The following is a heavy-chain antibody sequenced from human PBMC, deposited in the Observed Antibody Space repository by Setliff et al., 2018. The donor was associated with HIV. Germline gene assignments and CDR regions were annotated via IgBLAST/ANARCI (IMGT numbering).Heavy chain of an antibody. J-gene: IGHJ3*02. CDR1: GNSLTESS. D-gene: IGHD2-15*01. CDR2: FDPEDGET. Sequence: ASVKVSCKVSGNSLTESSMHWVRQAPGKGLEWMGGFDPEDGETIYAQKFQGRVTMTEDTSTDTGYKELSSLRSEDTALYYCAIGIGFCSGGSCWGIWGQGTMVTVSS. V-gene: IGHV1-24*01. CDR3: AIGIGFCSGGSCWGI.